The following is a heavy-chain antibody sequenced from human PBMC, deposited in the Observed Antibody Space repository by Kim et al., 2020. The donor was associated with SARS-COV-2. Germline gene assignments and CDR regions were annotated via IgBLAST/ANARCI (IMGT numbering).Heavy chain of an antibody. CDR2: ISGSGAST. D-gene: IGHD3-3*02. J-gene: IGHJ5*02. CDR1: GFIFSSYA. V-gene: IGHV3-23*01. CDR3: AKVEYISSWRYWFDP. Sequence: GGSLRLSCAASGFIFSSYAMSWVRQTPGKGLEWVSAISGSGASTYHADSVKGRFTISRDNSKNTLFLQMNSLRAEDTAVYYCAKVEYISSWRYWFDPWGQGTLVTVSS.